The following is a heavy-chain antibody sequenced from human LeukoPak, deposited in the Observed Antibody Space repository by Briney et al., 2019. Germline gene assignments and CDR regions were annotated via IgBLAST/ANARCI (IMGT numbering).Heavy chain of an antibody. Sequence: GASVKVSCKASGYTFTSYDINWVRQATGQGLEWMGWMNPNSGNTGYAQKFQGRVTMTRDMSTSTVYMELSSLRSEDTAVYYCARDQEIAAARQRPGYYTDVWGKGTTVTVSS. CDR3: ARDQEIAAARQRPGYYTDV. D-gene: IGHD6-13*01. J-gene: IGHJ6*03. V-gene: IGHV1-8*02. CDR1: GYTFTSYD. CDR2: MNPNSGNT.